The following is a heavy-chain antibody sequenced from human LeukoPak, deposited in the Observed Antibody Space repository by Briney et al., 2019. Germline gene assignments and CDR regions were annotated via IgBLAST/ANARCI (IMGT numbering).Heavy chain of an antibody. V-gene: IGHV4-34*01. CDR2: INHSGST. J-gene: IGHJ4*02. Sequence: ASETLSLTCAVYGGSFSGYYWSWIRQPPGKGPEWIGEINHSGSTNYNPSLKSRVTISVDTSKNQFSLKLSSVTAVDTAVYYCARGRPDIVVVPAAIYYWGQGTLVTVSS. CDR3: ARGRPDIVVVPAAIYY. CDR1: GGSFSGYY. D-gene: IGHD2-2*01.